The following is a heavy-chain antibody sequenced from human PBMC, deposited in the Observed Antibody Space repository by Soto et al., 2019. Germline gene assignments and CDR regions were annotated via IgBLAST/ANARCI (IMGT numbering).Heavy chain of an antibody. J-gene: IGHJ3*02. CDR1: GYSVTNSNW. Sequence: QVQLQESGPGLVKPSDTLSLTCAVSGYSVTNSNWWGWIRQPPGKGLEWIGYIYYSGSTSYIPSLNSRVSMSLDTSKNQVCLKQKSVTAFDTALYYCARLISVAFEGFDIWGQGIMVIVSS. V-gene: IGHV4-28*01. CDR2: IYYSGST. D-gene: IGHD3-16*01. CDR3: ARLISVAFEGFDI.